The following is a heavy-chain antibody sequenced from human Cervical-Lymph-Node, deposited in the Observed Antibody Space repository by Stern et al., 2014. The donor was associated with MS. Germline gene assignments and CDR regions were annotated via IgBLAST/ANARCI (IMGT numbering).Heavy chain of an antibody. V-gene: IGHV3-30-3*01. Sequence: VQLVESGGGVVQPGRSLRLSCAASGFTFSSYAMHWVRQAPGKGLEWVAGISYDGSNKYYADFVKGRFTISRDNSKNTLYLQMNSLRAEDTAVYYCARDVRHYYDSSGFYYYYGMDVWGQGTTVTVSS. J-gene: IGHJ6*02. D-gene: IGHD3-22*01. CDR1: GFTFSSYA. CDR3: ARDVRHYYDSSGFYYYYGMDV. CDR2: ISYDGSNK.